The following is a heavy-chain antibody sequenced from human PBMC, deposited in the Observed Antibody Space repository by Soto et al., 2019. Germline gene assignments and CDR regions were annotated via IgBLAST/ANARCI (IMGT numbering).Heavy chain of an antibody. CDR1: GFTFSSYA. CDR3: AREGRWLQFASFDY. J-gene: IGHJ4*02. D-gene: IGHD5-12*01. V-gene: IGHV3-30-3*01. Sequence: PGGSLRLSCAASGFTFSSYAMHWVRQAPGKGLEWVAVISYDGSNKYYADSVKGRFTISRDNSKNTLYLQMNSLRAEDTAVYYCAREGRWLQFASFDYWGQGTLVTVSS. CDR2: ISYDGSNK.